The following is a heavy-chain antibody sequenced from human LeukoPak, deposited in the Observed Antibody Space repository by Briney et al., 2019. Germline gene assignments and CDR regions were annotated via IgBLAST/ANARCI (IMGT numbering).Heavy chain of an antibody. V-gene: IGHV4-61*02. J-gene: IGHJ4*02. CDR1: GGSISSSSYY. D-gene: IGHD6-6*01. CDR3: ARSSIAARPIFDY. CDR2: IYTSGST. Sequence: PSETLSLTCTVSGGSISSSSYYWSWIRQPAGKGLEWIGRIYTSGSTNYNPSLKSRVTMSVDTSKNQFSLKLSSVTAADTAVYYCARSSIAARPIFDYWGQGTLVTVSS.